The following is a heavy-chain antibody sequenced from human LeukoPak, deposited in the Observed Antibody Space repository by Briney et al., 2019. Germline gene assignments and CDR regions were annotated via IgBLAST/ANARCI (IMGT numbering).Heavy chain of an antibody. V-gene: IGHV3-23*01. CDR1: GFTFSSYA. D-gene: IGHD4-17*01. Sequence: GGSLRLSCAASGFTFSSYAMSWVRQAPGKGLEWVSAISGSGGSTYYADSVKGQFTISRDNSKNTLYLQMNSLRAEDTAVYYCAKWDDYGDYFDYFDYWGQGTLVTVSS. CDR3: AKWDDYGDYFDYFDY. CDR2: ISGSGGST. J-gene: IGHJ4*02.